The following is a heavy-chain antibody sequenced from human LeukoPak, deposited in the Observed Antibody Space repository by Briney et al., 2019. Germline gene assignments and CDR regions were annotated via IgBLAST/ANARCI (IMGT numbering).Heavy chain of an antibody. CDR2: IYYSGST. CDR1: GGSISSYY. CDR3: ARDVGGWYDY. J-gene: IGHJ4*02. Sequence: SETLSLTCTVSGGSISSYYWSWIRQPPGKGLEWIGYIYYSGSTNYNPSLKSRVTISVDTSKNQFSLKLSSVTAADTAVYYCARDVGGWYDYWGQGTLVTVSS. D-gene: IGHD6-19*01. V-gene: IGHV4-59*01.